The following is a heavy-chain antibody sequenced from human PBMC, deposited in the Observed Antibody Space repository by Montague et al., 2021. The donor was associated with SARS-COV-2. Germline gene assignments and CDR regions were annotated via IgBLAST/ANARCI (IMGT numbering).Heavy chain of an antibody. J-gene: IGHJ4*02. CDR2: IYSDGSST. CDR3: TKGGRNFYELDGFDS. CDR1: GFTFNNYA. V-gene: IGHV3-23*03. D-gene: IGHD3-3*01. Sequence: SLRLSCAASGFTFNNYAMTWVRQAPGKGLEWVSIIYSDGSSTYYADSVKGRFTISRDNSKNTLYLQMSSLRAEDTAVYSCTKGGRNFYELDGFDSWGQGTPVTVSS.